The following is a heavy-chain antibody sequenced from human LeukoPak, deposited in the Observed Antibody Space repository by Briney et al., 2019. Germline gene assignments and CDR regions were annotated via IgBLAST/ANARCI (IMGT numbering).Heavy chain of an antibody. CDR2: ISPSGGST. J-gene: IGHJ3*02. V-gene: IGHV1-46*01. D-gene: IGHD3-10*01. CDR3: ATNTMFRGIHAFDI. Sequence: ASVKVPCKASGYMFTDYYIYWVRQAPGQGLEWMGVISPSGGSTSYTQKFQGRVTMTRDTSTSTVYMELSSLRSEDTAVYYCATNTMFRGIHAFDIWGQGTMVTVSS. CDR1: GYMFTDYY.